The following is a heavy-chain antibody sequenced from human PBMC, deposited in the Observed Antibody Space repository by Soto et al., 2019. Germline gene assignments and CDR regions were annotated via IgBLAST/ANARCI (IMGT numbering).Heavy chain of an antibody. D-gene: IGHD6-19*01. CDR1: GFTFSSYS. V-gene: IGHV3-48*01. Sequence: EVQLVESGGGLVQPGGSLRLSCAASGFTFSSYSVNWVRQAPGKGLEWVSYISSSSSTIYYADSVKGRFTISRDNAKNSLYLQMNSLRAEDTAVYYCVTVRPKTKQAGYWGQGTLVTVSS. J-gene: IGHJ4*02. CDR2: ISSSSSTI. CDR3: VTVRPKTKQAGY.